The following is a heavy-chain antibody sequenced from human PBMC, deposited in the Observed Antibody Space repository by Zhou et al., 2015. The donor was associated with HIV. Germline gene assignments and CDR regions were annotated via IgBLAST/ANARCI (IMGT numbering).Heavy chain of an antibody. CDR1: GGTFSTDG. J-gene: IGHJ3*02. V-gene: IGHV1-69*01. CDR3: ARDAEQGAFDI. Sequence: QVQLVQSGTEVKKPGSSVKVSCKASGGTFSTDGITWVRQAPGQGLEWMGGIIPIFGTANYAQKFQGRLTITADESTTTAYMDLSGLRSEDTAVYYCARDAEQGAFDIWGQGTMVTVSS. D-gene: IGHD1/OR15-1a*01. CDR2: IIPIFGTA.